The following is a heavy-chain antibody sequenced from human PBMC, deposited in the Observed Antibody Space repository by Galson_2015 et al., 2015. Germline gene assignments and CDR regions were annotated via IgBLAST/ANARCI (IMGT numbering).Heavy chain of an antibody. Sequence: CAISGDSVSSHSAAWNWIRQSPSRGLEWLGRTYYRSKWYNDYAVSVKSRITINPDTSKNQFSLQLNSVTPEDTAVYYCARGRIAAAGTNPNYFDYWGQGTLVTVSS. V-gene: IGHV6-1*01. CDR3: ARGRIAAAGTNPNYFDY. D-gene: IGHD6-13*01. CDR1: GDSVSSHSAA. J-gene: IGHJ4*02. CDR2: TYYRSKWYN.